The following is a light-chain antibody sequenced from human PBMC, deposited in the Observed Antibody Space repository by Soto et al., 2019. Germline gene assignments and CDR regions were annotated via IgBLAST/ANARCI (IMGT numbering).Light chain of an antibody. J-gene: IGKJ2*01. CDR2: DAS. CDR3: QQRSNWPSRT. Sequence: EIVLTQSPATLSLSPGERATLSCRASQSVSSYLAWYQQKPGQAPRLLIYDASNRATGIPARFSGSGSGTDFTLTISSLEPEEFAVYYCQQRSNWPSRTVGQGTKLEIK. V-gene: IGKV3-11*01. CDR1: QSVSSY.